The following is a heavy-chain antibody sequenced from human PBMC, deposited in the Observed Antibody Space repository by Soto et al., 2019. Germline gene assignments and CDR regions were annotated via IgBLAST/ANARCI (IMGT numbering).Heavy chain of an antibody. CDR2: IYYSGST. D-gene: IGHD5-12*01. V-gene: IGHV4-31*03. CDR3: ARGGQNREWLPYYFDY. J-gene: IGHJ4*02. CDR1: GGSISSGGYY. Sequence: QVQLQESGPGLVKPSQTLSLTCTVSGGSISSGGYYWSWIRQHPGKGLEWIGYIYYSGSTYYNPSLKSRVTISVDTSKNQFSLKLNSVTAADTAVYYCARGGQNREWLPYYFDYWGQGTLVTVSS.